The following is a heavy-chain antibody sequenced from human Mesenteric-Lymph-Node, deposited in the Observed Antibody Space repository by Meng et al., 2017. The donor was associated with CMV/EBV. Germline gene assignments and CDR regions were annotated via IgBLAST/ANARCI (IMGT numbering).Heavy chain of an antibody. Sequence: SETLSLTCTVSGGSISGYYWSWIRQPPGKGLEWIGYIYYSGSTNYNPSLKSRVTISVDTSKNQFSLKLSSVTAADTAVYYCARGRMRITIFGVVTYMDVWGQGTTVTVSS. CDR1: GGSISGYY. CDR3: ARGRMRITIFGVVTYMDV. D-gene: IGHD3-3*01. J-gene: IGHJ6*02. V-gene: IGHV4-59*01. CDR2: IYYSGST.